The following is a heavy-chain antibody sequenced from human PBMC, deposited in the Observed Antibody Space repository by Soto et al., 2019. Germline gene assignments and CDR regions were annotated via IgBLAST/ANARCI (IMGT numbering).Heavy chain of an antibody. V-gene: IGHV1-18*01. CDR1: GYSFATSG. J-gene: IGHJ4*02. CDR2: ISAYNGNT. D-gene: IGHD3-22*01. CDR3: ARSVQYYDSSGYAD. Sequence: QVKLVQSGTEVKKPGASMKVSCKASGYSFATSGISWVRQAPGQGLEWMGWISAYNGNTNYDQKLQDRIIMTTDTSTSTAYLELRSLRSDDTAVYYCARSVQYYDSSGYADWGQGTLFTVSS.